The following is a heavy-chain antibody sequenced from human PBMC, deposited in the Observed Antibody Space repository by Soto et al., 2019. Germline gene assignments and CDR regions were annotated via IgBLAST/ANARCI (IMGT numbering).Heavy chain of an antibody. J-gene: IGHJ4*02. Sequence: GALRLSCAASGFTFSTYGMSWVRQAPGKGLEWVSAISGSGGSTYYADSVKGRFTISRDNSKNTLYLQMNSLRAEDTAVYYCARGRTVFDSWGQGTLVTVSS. V-gene: IGHV3-23*01. CDR2: ISGSGGST. CDR3: ARGRTVFDS. CDR1: GFTFSTYG. D-gene: IGHD1-1*01.